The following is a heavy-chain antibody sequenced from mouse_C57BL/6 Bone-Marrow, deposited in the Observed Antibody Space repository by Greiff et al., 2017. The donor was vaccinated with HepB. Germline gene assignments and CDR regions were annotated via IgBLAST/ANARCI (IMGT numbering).Heavy chain of an antibody. CDR3: ARSFYGNYYFDY. D-gene: IGHD2-10*01. CDR2: IYPRSGNT. CDR1: GYTFTSYG. Sequence: QVQLKQSGAELARPGASVKLSCKASGYTFTSYGISWVKQRTGQGLEWIGEIYPRSGNTYYNEKFKGKATLTADKSSSTAYMELRSLTSEDSAVYFCARSFYGNYYFDYWGQGTTLTVSS. J-gene: IGHJ2*01. V-gene: IGHV1-81*01.